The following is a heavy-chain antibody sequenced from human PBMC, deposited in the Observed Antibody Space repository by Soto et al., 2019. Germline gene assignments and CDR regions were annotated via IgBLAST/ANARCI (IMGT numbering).Heavy chain of an antibody. CDR3: VRDMQLWRLDS. Sequence: GGSLRLSWAASGLTFRTDWMHWVRQAPGKGLVWVSRINTDGSVAMYVDSVKGRFTISRDNAKNTLYLHMNSLRAEDTAVYYCVRDMQLWRLDSWGQGTVVPVSS. J-gene: IGHJ4*02. CDR1: GLTFRTDW. D-gene: IGHD2-21*01. V-gene: IGHV3-74*03. CDR2: INTDGSVA.